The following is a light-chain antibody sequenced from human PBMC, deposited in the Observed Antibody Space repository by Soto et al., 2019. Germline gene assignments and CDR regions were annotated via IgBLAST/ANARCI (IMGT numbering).Light chain of an antibody. J-gene: IGLJ1*01. Sequence: QSALTQPASVSGSPGQSITISCAGSSSDVGGYNYVSWYQQHPTKAPKLMIYDVSNRPSGVSNRFSGSKSGTTASLTISGLQAEAAADYYCSSYTSSSTQVFGTGTKLTVL. V-gene: IGLV2-14*03. CDR1: SSDVGGYNY. CDR2: DVS. CDR3: SSYTSSSTQV.